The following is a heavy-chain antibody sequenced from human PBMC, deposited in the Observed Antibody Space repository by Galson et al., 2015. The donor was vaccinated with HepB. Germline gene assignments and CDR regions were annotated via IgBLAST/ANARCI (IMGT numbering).Heavy chain of an antibody. V-gene: IGHV4-34*01. D-gene: IGHD3-10*01. Sequence: SETLSLTCAVYGGSFSGYYWSWIRQPPGMGLEWVGEINHSGSTNYNPSLKSRVTISVDTSKNQFSLKLSSVTAADTAVYYCARGRSPSMVRGVRVGPRALDYWGQGTLVTVSS. CDR2: INHSGST. J-gene: IGHJ4*02. CDR1: GGSFSGYY. CDR3: ARGRSPSMVRGVRVGPRALDY.